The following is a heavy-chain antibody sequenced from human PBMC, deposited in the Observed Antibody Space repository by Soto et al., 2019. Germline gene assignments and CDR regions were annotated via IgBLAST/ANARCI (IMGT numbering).Heavy chain of an antibody. CDR3: TKDINMGGVDV. CDR1: GFTFSDYY. D-gene: IGHD3-10*01. CDR2: IFWDGNRM. V-gene: IGHV3-9*01. J-gene: IGHJ6*02. Sequence: GGSLRLSCAASGFTFSDYYMSWIRQAPGKGLEWVSGIFWDGNRMDYADSVKGRFFISRDNAKNSLYLQMNSLREDDTALYYCTKDINMGGVDVWGQGTTVTVSS.